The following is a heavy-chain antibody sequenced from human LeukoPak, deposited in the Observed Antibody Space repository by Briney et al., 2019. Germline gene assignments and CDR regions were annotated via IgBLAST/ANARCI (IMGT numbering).Heavy chain of an antibody. CDR1: GGSISSSSYY. D-gene: IGHD6-19*01. V-gene: IGHV4-61*05. J-gene: IGHJ5*02. Sequence: SSETLSLTCTVSGGSISSSSYYWGWIRQPPGKGLEWIGYIYYSGSTNYNPSLKSRVTISVDTSKNQFSLKLSSVTAADTAVYYCARGISEQWLVPHWFDPWGQGTLVTVSS. CDR3: ARGISEQWLVPHWFDP. CDR2: IYYSGST.